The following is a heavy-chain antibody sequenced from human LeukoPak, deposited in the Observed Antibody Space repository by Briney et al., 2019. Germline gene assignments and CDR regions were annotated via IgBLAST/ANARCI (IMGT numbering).Heavy chain of an antibody. Sequence: GSLRLSCAASGFTFSDYYMSWVRQAPGKGLEWVANIKQDGSEKYYVDSVKGRFTISRDNAKNSLYLQMNSLRAEDTAVYYCARDWGYCSSTSCYPTVFDYWGQGTLVTVSS. J-gene: IGHJ4*02. CDR1: GFTFSDYY. V-gene: IGHV3-7*03. D-gene: IGHD2-2*01. CDR3: ARDWGYCSSTSCYPTVFDY. CDR2: IKQDGSEK.